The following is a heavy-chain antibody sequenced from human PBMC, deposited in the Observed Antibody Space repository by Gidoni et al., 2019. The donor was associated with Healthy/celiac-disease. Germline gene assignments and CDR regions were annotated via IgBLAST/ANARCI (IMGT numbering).Heavy chain of an antibody. CDR2: IKSKTDGGTT. Sequence: EVQLVESGGGLVKPGGSLRLSCAASGFTFSNAWMSWVRQAPGKGLEWVGRIKSKTDGGTTDYAAPVKGRFTISRDDSKNTLYLQMNSLKTEDTAVYYCTVRIAARGRKFDYWGQGTLVTVSS. D-gene: IGHD6-6*01. J-gene: IGHJ4*02. CDR1: GFTFSNAW. CDR3: TVRIAARGRKFDY. V-gene: IGHV3-15*01.